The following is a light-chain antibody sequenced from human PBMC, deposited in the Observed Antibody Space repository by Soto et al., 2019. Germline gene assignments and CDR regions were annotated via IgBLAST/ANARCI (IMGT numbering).Light chain of an antibody. CDR1: QSISAN. Sequence: EIVITQSPATLSVSPGDRATLSCRASQSISANLAWYQQKPGQTPRLLIYGASTRASGVPAKFSGSGSGTEFTLTISSLQSEDFAVYYCQQYNNWPRTFGQGTKV. V-gene: IGKV3-15*01. J-gene: IGKJ1*01. CDR2: GAS. CDR3: QQYNNWPRT.